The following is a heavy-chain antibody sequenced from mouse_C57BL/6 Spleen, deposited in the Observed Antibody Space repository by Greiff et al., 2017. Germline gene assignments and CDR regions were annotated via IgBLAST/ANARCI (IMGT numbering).Heavy chain of an antibody. V-gene: IGHV1-15*01. Sequence: QVQLQQSGAELVRPGASVTLSCKASGYTFTDYEMHWVKQTPVHGLEWIGAIDPETGGTAYNQKFKGKAILTVDKSSSTAYMELRSLTSEDTAVYYCTRRGGSSPSLFAYWGQGTLVTVSA. CDR3: TRRGGSSPSLFAY. J-gene: IGHJ3*01. CDR2: IDPETGGT. CDR1: GYTFTDYE. D-gene: IGHD1-1*01.